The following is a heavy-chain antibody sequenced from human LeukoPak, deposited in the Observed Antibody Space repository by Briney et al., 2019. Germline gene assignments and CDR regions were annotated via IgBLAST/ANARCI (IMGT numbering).Heavy chain of an antibody. Sequence: PGGSPRLSCAASGFTFSDYYMSWIRQAPGKGLEWVSYISSSGSTIYYADSVKGRFTISRDNAKNSLYLQMNSLRAEDTAVYYCARDPSDYGSGSYYPDYWGQGTLVTVSS. V-gene: IGHV3-11*01. D-gene: IGHD3-10*01. CDR1: GFTFSDYY. CDR3: ARDPSDYGSGSYYPDY. J-gene: IGHJ4*02. CDR2: ISSSGSTI.